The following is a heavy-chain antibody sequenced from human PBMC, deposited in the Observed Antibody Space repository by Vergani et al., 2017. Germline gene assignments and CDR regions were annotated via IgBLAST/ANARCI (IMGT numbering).Heavy chain of an antibody. J-gene: IGHJ4*02. Sequence: ELQLLESGGGLVQPGGSLRLSCAASGFTFSSYAMSWVRQAPGKGLGWVSSISGSGGRTYYADSVKGRFSIARDNSNNTLYLQMNSLRAEDTAVYYCAQGDRVLRFLEWLLDFDYWGQGTLVTVSS. D-gene: IGHD3-3*01. CDR2: ISGSGGRT. CDR3: AQGDRVLRFLEWLLDFDY. CDR1: GFTFSSYA. V-gene: IGHV3-23*01.